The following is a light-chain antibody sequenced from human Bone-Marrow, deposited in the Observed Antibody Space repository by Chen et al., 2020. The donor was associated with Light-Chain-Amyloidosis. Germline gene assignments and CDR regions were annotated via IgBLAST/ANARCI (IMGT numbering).Light chain of an antibody. CDR1: DLPTKY. V-gene: IGLV3-25*03. J-gene: IGLJ2*01. CDR3: QSADSSGTYEVI. CDR2: RDT. Sequence: SYELTQPPSVSVSPGQTARITCSGDDLPTKYAYWYQQKPGQAPVLVIHRDTERPSGISERLSGSSSGKTATLTISGVQAEDEADYHCQSADSSGTYEVIVGGGTKLTVL.